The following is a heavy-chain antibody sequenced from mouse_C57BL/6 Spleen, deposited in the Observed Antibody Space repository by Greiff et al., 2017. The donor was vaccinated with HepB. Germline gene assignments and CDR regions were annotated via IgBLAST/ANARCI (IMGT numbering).Heavy chain of an antibody. D-gene: IGHD4-1*01. V-gene: IGHV3-6*01. J-gene: IGHJ2*01. Sequence: EVHLVESGPGLVKPSQSLSLTCSVTGYSITSGYYWNWIRQFPGNKLEWMGYISYDGSNNYNPSLKNRISITRDTSKNQFFLKLNSVTTEDTATYYCAREDWDGYFDYWGQGTTLTVSS. CDR2: ISYDGSN. CDR3: AREDWDGYFDY. CDR1: GYSITSGYY.